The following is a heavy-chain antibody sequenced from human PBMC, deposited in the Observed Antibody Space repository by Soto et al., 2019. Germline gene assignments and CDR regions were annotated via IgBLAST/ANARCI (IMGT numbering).Heavy chain of an antibody. D-gene: IGHD5-12*01. CDR2: ISSSALTV. CDR3: ARGGRNSGYDLPFDS. CDR1: GFTFSSYS. J-gene: IGHJ4*02. V-gene: IGHV3-48*01. Sequence: PGGSLRLSCAASGFTFSSYSMNWVRQAPGRGLEWISYISSSALTVYYADSVKGRFTISRDYAKNSLFLQMNSLRAEDTAVYYCARGGRNSGYDLPFDSWGQGTLVTVSS.